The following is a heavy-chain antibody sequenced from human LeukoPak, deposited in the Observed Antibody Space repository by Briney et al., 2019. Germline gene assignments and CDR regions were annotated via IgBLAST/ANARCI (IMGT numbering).Heavy chain of an antibody. CDR1: GGSISSGDYY. CDR2: IYYSGST. D-gene: IGHD3-22*01. CDR3: AKMYYYDSSGYYSGTRAFDI. Sequence: SETLSLTCTVSGGSISSGDYYWSWIRQPPGKGLEWIGYIYYSGSTYYNPSLKSRVTISVDTSKNQFSLKLSSVTAADTAVYYCAKMYYYDSSGYYSGTRAFDIWGQGTMATVSS. V-gene: IGHV4-30-4*08. J-gene: IGHJ3*02.